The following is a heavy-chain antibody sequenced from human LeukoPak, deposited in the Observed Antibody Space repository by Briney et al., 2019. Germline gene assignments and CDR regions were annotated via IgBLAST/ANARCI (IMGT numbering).Heavy chain of an antibody. D-gene: IGHD5-24*01. CDR3: ANVLGRITDY. V-gene: IGHV3-23*01. CDR2: ISGSGGST. Sequence: PGGSLRLSCAASGFSFSTYWMTWVRQAPGKGLEWVSAISGSGGSTYYADSVKGRFTISRDNSKNTLYLQMNSLRAEDTAVYYCANVLGRITDYWGQGTLVTVSS. CDR1: GFSFSTYW. J-gene: IGHJ4*02.